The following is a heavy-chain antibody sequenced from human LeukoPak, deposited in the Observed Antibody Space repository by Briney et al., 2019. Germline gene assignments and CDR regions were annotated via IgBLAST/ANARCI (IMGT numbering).Heavy chain of an antibody. CDR2: INPNSGGT. V-gene: IGHV1-2*02. J-gene: IGHJ6*03. CDR3: ARVRGQYYYYYYMDV. Sequence: ASVKVSCKASGYTFTGYYMHWVRQAPGQGLEWMGWINPNSGGTNYAQKLQGRVTMTTDTSTSTAYMELRSLRSDDTAVYYCARVRGQYYYYYYMDVWGKGTTVTVSS. CDR1: GYTFTGYY. D-gene: IGHD1-1*01.